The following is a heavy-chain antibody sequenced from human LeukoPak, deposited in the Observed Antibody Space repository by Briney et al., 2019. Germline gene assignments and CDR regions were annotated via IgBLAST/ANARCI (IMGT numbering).Heavy chain of an antibody. D-gene: IGHD3-9*01. CDR1: GYSFTSYW. J-gene: IGHJ5*02. V-gene: IGHV5-51*01. CDR3: ARHEYYDILTGYYQGNWFDP. CDR2: IYPGDSDT. Sequence: GESLKISCKGSGYSFTSYWIGWERQMPGKGLEWMRIIYPGDSDTRYSPSFQGQVTISADKSISTAYLQWSSLKASDTAMYYCARHEYYDILTGYYQGNWFDPWGQGTLVTVSS.